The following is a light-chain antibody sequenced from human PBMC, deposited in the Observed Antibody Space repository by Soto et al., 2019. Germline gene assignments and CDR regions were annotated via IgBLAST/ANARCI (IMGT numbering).Light chain of an antibody. Sequence: SYELTQPLSVSVALGQTARITCGGSNIGSKNVHWYQQKPGQAPVLVIYNDNSRPSGIPERVSGSNSGSTATLTISRAQAGDEAYYYCQVCDTSTALFGGGTKLTVL. CDR2: NDN. V-gene: IGLV3-9*01. CDR3: QVCDTSTAL. J-gene: IGLJ2*01. CDR1: NIGSKN.